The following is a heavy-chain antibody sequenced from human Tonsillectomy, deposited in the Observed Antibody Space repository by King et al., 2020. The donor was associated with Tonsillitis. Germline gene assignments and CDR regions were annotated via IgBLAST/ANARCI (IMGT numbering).Heavy chain of an antibody. CDR1: GLTFSGSA. CDR3: TRLDSYPGVVAFDI. Sequence: DVQLVESGGGLVQPGGSLKLSCAASGLTFSGSAIHWVRQASGKGLEWVGRILSKGNSYATAYGAPVKGRFTISRDDSKNMAYLQMNSLKTDDTAVYYCTRLDSYPGVVAFDIWGQGTMVTVSS. V-gene: IGHV3-73*01. D-gene: IGHD2-2*01. CDR2: ILSKGNSYAT. J-gene: IGHJ3*02.